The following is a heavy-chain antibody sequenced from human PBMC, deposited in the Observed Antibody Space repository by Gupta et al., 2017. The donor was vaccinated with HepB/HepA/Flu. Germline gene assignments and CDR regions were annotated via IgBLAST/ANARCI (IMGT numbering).Heavy chain of an antibody. CDR3: ARGPYSLGISSN. CDR1: GYSFTGDF. J-gene: IGHJ4*02. CDR2: INPHSGGT. V-gene: IGHV1-2*02. D-gene: IGHD7-27*01. Sequence: QVQLVQSGAEVKKPGASVNVSCKASGYSFTGDFIHWVRQAPGQGLEWMGWINPHSGGTNFPHKFQGRVAMTRDTSITTAYMEIESLRSDDTAVYYCARGPYSLGISSNWGQGTLVTVSS.